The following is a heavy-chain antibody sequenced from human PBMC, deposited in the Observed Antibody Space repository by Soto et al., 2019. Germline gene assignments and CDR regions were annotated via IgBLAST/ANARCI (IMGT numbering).Heavy chain of an antibody. D-gene: IGHD3-22*01. V-gene: IGHV4-31*03. CDR1: GGSISSGGYY. J-gene: IGHJ6*02. Sequence: SETLSLTCTVSGGSISSGGYYWSWIRQHPGKGLEWIGYIYYSGSTYYNPSLKSRVTISVDTSKNQFSLKLSSVTAADTAVYYCARDRADSSGDHYYYGMDVWGQGTTVTVSS. CDR3: ARDRADSSGDHYYYGMDV. CDR2: IYYSGST.